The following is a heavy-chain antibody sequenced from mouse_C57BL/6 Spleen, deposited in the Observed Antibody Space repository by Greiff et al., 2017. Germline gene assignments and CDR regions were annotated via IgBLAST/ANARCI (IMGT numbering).Heavy chain of an antibody. J-gene: IGHJ2*01. CDR2: ISDGGSYT. CDR1: GFTFSGYA. Sequence: EVKLVESGGGLVKPGGSLKLSCAASGFTFSGYAMSWVRQTPEKRLEWVATISDGGSYTYYPDNVKGRFTISRDNAKNNLYLQMSHLKSEDTAMYYCAREGSNYRFDYWGQGTTLTVSS. D-gene: IGHD2-5*01. V-gene: IGHV5-4*01. CDR3: AREGSNYRFDY.